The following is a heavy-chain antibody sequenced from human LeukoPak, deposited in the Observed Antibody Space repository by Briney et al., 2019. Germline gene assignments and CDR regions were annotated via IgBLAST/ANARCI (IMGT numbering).Heavy chain of an antibody. CDR3: ARYSSSWYQGVYAFDI. V-gene: IGHV1-2*02. CDR1: GYTFTGYY. Sequence: ASVKVSCKASGYTFTGYYMHWVRQAPGQGLEWMGWINPNSGGTNYAQKFQGRVTMTRDTSISTAYMELSRLRSDDTAVYYCARYSSSWYQGVYAFDIWGQGTMVTVSS. D-gene: IGHD6-13*01. J-gene: IGHJ3*02. CDR2: INPNSGGT.